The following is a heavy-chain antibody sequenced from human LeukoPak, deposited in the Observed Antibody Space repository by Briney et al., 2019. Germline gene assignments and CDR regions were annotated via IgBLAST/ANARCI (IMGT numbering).Heavy chain of an antibody. Sequence: ASVKVSCKASGYTFTGYYMHWVGQAPGQGLEWMGWINPNSGGTNYAQKFQGRVTMTRDTSISTAYMELSRLRSDDTAVYYCVRARGWQYNWFDPWGQGTLVTVSS. CDR3: VRARGWQYNWFDP. V-gene: IGHV1-2*02. J-gene: IGHJ5*02. D-gene: IGHD2-15*01. CDR2: INPNSGGT. CDR1: GYTFTGYY.